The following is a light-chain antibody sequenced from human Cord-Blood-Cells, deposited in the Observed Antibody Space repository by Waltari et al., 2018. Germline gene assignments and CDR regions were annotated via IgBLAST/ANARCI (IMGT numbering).Light chain of an antibody. J-gene: IGKJ2*01. V-gene: IGKV3-20*01. Sequence: ESVLTQSPGTLSLSPGERATLSCRASQSVSSSYLAWYQQKPGQAPRLLIYGASSRATGIPDRFSGSGSGTDFTLTISRLEPEDFAVYYCQQYGSSPPYTFGQGTTLAIK. CDR2: GAS. CDR1: QSVSSSY. CDR3: QQYGSSPPYT.